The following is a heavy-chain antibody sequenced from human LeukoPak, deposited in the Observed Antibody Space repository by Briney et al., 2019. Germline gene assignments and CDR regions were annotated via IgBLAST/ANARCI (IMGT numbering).Heavy chain of an antibody. V-gene: IGHV3-23*01. D-gene: IGHD6-19*01. Sequence: GGSLRLSCAASGFTFSSYAMSWVRQAPGKGLEWVSAISGSGGSTYYADSVKGRFTISRDNSKNTLYLQMNSLRAEDTAVYYCAKNEQWLAHYYYYMDVWGKGTTVTVSS. CDR2: ISGSGGST. CDR3: AKNEQWLAHYYYYMDV. J-gene: IGHJ6*03. CDR1: GFTFSSYA.